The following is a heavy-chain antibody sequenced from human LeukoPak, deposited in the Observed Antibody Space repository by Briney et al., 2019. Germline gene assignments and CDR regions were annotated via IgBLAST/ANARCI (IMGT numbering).Heavy chain of an antibody. V-gene: IGHV1-2*02. D-gene: IGHD3-10*01. CDR1: GYTFTGYY. J-gene: IGHJ6*03. Sequence: GASVKVSCKASGYTFTGYYMHWVRQAPGQGLEWMGWINPNSGGTNYAQKFRGRVTMTRDTSISTAYMELSRLRSDDTAVYYCARVLRFGELWDDYYMDVWGKGTTVTVSS. CDR3: ARVLRFGELWDDYYMDV. CDR2: INPNSGGT.